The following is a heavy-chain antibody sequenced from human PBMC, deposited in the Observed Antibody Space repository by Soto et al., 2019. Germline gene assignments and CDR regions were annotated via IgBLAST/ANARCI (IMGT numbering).Heavy chain of an antibody. CDR3: AKMTSDSYGRNYGMDV. CDR2: LSDSGVSP. D-gene: IGHD5-18*01. V-gene: IGHV3-23*01. CDR1: GFPFSSYA. J-gene: IGHJ6*02. Sequence: AGGSLRLSCAGSGFPFSSYAMSWVRQAPEKGLEWVSALSDSGVSPYYADSVKGRFTISRDNSKNTLYLQMDSLRAEDTALYYCAKMTSDSYGRNYGMDVWGQGTTVTVSS.